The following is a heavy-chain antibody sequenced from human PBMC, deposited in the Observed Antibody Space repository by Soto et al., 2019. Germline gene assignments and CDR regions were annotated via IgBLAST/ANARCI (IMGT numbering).Heavy chain of an antibody. V-gene: IGHV3-48*02. Sequence: EVQLVESGGGLVQPGGSLRLSCAASGFTFSSYSMNWVRQAPGKGLEWVSYISSSSSTIYYADSVKGRFTISRDHAKNSLYLQMNSLSDEDTAVYYCARESNGDSNWFDPWGQGTLVTVSS. D-gene: IGHD4-17*01. CDR3: ARESNGDSNWFDP. J-gene: IGHJ5*02. CDR2: ISSSSSTI. CDR1: GFTFSSYS.